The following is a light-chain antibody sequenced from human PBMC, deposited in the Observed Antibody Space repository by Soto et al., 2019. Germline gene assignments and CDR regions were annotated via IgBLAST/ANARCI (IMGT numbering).Light chain of an antibody. CDR1: QSLLHSNGYNY. V-gene: IGKV2-28*01. Sequence: DLVMTQSPLSLPVTPGEPASISCRSSQSLLHSNGYNYLDWYLQKPGQSPQLLIYLGSNRASGVPDRFSGSGSGTDFTLKISRVEAEDVGVYYCMQALPPVFGQGTRLEIK. CDR2: LGS. CDR3: MQALPPV. J-gene: IGKJ5*01.